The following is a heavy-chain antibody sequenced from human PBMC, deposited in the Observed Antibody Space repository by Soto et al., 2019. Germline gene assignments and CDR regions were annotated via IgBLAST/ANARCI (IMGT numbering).Heavy chain of an antibody. CDR1: GFSFSNYA. CDR2: IWDNGDTK. J-gene: IGHJ4*02. V-gene: IGHV3-33*01. D-gene: IGHD2-2*03. Sequence: QVQLVESGGGVVQPGRSLRLSCASSGFSFSNYAMHWVRQAPGKGLQWVAGIWDNGDTKYYADSVEGRFTISRDNSKNTLYIQMESLIAEDTAIYYCARDVGGSGPLDKRAQGTRVTVSS. CDR3: ARDVGGSGPLDK.